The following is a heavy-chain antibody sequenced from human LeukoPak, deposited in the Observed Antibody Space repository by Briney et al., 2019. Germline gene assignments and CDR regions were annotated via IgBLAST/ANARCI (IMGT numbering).Heavy chain of an antibody. J-gene: IGHJ4*02. D-gene: IGHD3-22*01. CDR1: GFTFSSYD. CDR3: ARPDYDSSGYADY. CDR2: IWFDGSNK. Sequence: GGSLRLSCAASGFTFSSYDMHWVRQAPGKGLEWVAVIWFDGSNKYYADSVKGRFTISRDNSKNTLYLQMNSLRAEDTAVYYCARPDYDSSGYADYWGQGTLVTVSS. V-gene: IGHV3-33*01.